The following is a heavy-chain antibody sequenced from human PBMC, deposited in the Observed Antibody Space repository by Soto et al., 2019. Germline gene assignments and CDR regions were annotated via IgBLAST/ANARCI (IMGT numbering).Heavy chain of an antibody. CDR3: AAGEASSRNLAPYYLDF. CDR2: IHYSGTT. V-gene: IGHV4-59*01. J-gene: IGHJ4*02. Sequence: SETLSLTCTVSGGSMRNYFWTWIRQPPGKGLEWTGYIHYSGTTSFFPSYNPSLRSRVTISEDTSKNQFSLKLLSVTTADTAVYFCAAGEASSRNLAPYYLDFWGQGTLVTVSS. D-gene: IGHD6-13*01. CDR1: GGSMRNYF.